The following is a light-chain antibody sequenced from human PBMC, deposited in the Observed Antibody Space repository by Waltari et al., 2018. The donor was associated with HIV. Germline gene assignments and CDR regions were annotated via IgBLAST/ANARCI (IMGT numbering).Light chain of an antibody. J-gene: IGKJ3*01. Sequence: DIQMTQSPSPLSASVGDSVSITCRASQTVTNKVNWYQQKPGKAPLVLIYDASTLQSGVPSRFRGGGSGTDFTLTITSLQPDDFATYFCQQSYSSPLTFGPGTKVDIK. CDR3: QQSYSSPLT. V-gene: IGKV1-39*01. CDR1: QTVTNK. CDR2: DAS.